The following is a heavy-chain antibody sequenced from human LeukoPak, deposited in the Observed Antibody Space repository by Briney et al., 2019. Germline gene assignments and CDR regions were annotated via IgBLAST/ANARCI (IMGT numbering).Heavy chain of an antibody. V-gene: IGHV3-64D*06. CDR3: VKDPGYSSSWYFDY. D-gene: IGHD6-13*01. Sequence: PGGSLRLSCTASGFTFSSYAMYWVRQAPGKGLEYVSGISSNGGSTSYADSVKGRFTISRDNSKNTLYLQMSSLRTEDTAVYYCVKDPGYSSSWYFDYWGQGTLVTVSS. CDR1: GFTFSSYA. CDR2: ISSNGGST. J-gene: IGHJ4*02.